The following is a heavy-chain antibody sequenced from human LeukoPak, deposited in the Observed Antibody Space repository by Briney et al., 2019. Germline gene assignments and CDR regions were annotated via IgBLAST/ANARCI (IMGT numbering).Heavy chain of an antibody. V-gene: IGHV3-23*01. CDR2: ISGSGGST. CDR1: GFTFSSYA. CDR3: AKDRGYDSSGLDY. Sequence: PGGSLSLSCAASGFTFSSYAMSWVRQAPGKGLEWVSAISGSGGSTYYADSVKGRFTISRDNSKNTLYLQMNSLRAEDTAVYYCAKDRGYDSSGLDYWGQGTLVTVSS. J-gene: IGHJ4*02. D-gene: IGHD3-22*01.